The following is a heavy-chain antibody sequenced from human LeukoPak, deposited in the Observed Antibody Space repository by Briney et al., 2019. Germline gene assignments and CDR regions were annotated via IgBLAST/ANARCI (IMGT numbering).Heavy chain of an antibody. CDR1: GGSISSYY. CDR3: ARDVAYYYGSASPDY. D-gene: IGHD3-10*01. J-gene: IGHJ4*01. CDR2: IYYSGST. Sequence: PSETLSLTCTVSGGSISSYYWSWIRQPPGKGLEWIGYIYYSGSTNYNPSLKSRVTISVDTSKNQFSLKLSSVTAADTAVYYCARDVAYYYGSASPDYWGHGTLVTVSS. V-gene: IGHV4-59*12.